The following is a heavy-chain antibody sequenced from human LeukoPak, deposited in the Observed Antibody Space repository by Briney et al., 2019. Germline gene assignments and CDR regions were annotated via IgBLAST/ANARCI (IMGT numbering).Heavy chain of an antibody. CDR1: GFTFSSYG. V-gene: IGHV3-30*02. J-gene: IGHJ3*02. CDR3: AKTVVVTGNPRAFDI. D-gene: IGHD2-21*02. Sequence: GGSLRLSCAASGFTFSSYGMHWVRQAPGKGLEWVAFIRYDGSNKYYADSVKGRFTVSRDNSKNTVFLQMNSLRAEDTAVYYCAKTVVVTGNPRAFDIWGQGTMVTVSS. CDR2: IRYDGSNK.